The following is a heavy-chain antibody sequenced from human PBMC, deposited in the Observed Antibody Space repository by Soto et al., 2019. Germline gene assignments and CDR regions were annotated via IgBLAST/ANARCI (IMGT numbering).Heavy chain of an antibody. Sequence: QVQLVQSGAEVKKPGASVKVSCKASGYTFTSYGISWVRQAPGQGLEWMGWISAYNGNTNYAQKLQGRVTMTTDTPTSTAYVEMSSLRADDKAVSYCETENPPSRYEYYYDGRGQTPHFFDYWSQGTLVTVSS. CDR3: ETENPPSRYEYYYDGRGQTPHFFDY. CDR1: GYTFTSYG. V-gene: IGHV1-18*01. CDR2: ISAYNGNT. D-gene: IGHD3-22*01. J-gene: IGHJ4*02.